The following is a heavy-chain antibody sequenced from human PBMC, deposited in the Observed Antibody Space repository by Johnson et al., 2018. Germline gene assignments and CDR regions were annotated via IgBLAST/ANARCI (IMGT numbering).Heavy chain of an antibody. CDR3: AKVKNYYTVDYYYGMDD. D-gene: IGHD3-10*01. J-gene: IGHJ6*02. V-gene: IGHV3-30*18. CDR2: ISYDGGQD. Sequence: QVQLVESGGGVVQPGGSLRLSCAASGFIFSSYGMHWVRQAPGKGLEWVAVISYDGGQDHYGDSVKGRFTISRDNSKKTLYLQMNSLRAGDTAVYYCAKVKNYYTVDYYYGMDDWGQGTTVTVSS. CDR1: GFIFSSYG.